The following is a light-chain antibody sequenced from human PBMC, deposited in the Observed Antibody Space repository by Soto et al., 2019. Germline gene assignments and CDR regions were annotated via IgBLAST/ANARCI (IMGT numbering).Light chain of an antibody. V-gene: IGKV3-20*01. J-gene: IGKJ2*03. CDR1: QSVSTC. CDR3: QHCDRSPMYS. CDR2: DAS. Sequence: EIVLTQSPGTLSLSPGERAPLSCRASQSVSTCLAWYQQKPGQAPRLLIYDASTRATGIPVRFSGSGSGTEFTLTIIRLEPDDFAVYYCQHCDRSPMYSFGQVNKL.